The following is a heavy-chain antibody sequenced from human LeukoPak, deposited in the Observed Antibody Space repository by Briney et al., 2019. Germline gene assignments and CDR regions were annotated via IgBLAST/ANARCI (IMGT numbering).Heavy chain of an antibody. CDR1: GGSISSSSYY. D-gene: IGHD6-6*01. Sequence: SETLSLTCTVSGGSISSSSYYWGWIRQPPGKGLEWIGSIYYSGSTYYNPSLKSRVTISVDTSKNQFSLKLSSVTAADTAVYYCARGKYSSSYYYDERSAFDIWGQGTMVTVSS. CDR2: IYYSGST. V-gene: IGHV4-39*07. CDR3: ARGKYSSSYYYDERSAFDI. J-gene: IGHJ3*02.